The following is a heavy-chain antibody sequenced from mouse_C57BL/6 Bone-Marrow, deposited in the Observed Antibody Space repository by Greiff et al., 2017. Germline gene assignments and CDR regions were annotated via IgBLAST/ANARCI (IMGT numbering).Heavy chain of an antibody. CDR3: AVDSSGYGWFAY. V-gene: IGHV1-55*01. CDR1: GYTFTSYW. J-gene: IGHJ3*01. D-gene: IGHD3-2*02. CDR2: IYPGSGST. Sequence: QVQLKQPGAELVKPGASVTMSCKASGYTFTSYWITWVKQRPGQGLEWIGDIYPGSGSTNYNEKFKSKATLTVDTSSSTAYMQLSSLTSEDSAVYYCAVDSSGYGWFAYWGQGILVTVSA.